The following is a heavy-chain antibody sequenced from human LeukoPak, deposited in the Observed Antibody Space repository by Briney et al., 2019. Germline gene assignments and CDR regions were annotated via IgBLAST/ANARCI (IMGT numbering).Heavy chain of an antibody. CDR3: ARAPIAAAGYYYFDY. J-gene: IGHJ4*02. Sequence: GGSLRLSCAASGFTFSSYAMHWVRQAPGKGLEWVAVISYDGSNKYYADSVKGRFTIFRDNSKNTLYLQMNSLRAEDTAVYYCARAPIAAAGYYYFDYWGQGTLVTVSS. CDR1: GFTFSSYA. D-gene: IGHD6-13*01. CDR2: ISYDGSNK. V-gene: IGHV3-30-3*01.